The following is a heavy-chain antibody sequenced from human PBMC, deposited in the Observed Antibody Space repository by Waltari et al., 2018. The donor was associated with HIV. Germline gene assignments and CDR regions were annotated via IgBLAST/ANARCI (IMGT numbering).Heavy chain of an antibody. V-gene: IGHV1-3*01. CDR2: INGYNGNK. Sequence: QVRLEQSGAEVKSTRGSVRDSCRTCSSTFSNSSLHGVREPRGQTPRWLRQAHGERPEWMGGINGYNGNKKYSQNYQDRVTITKDTSANVSYMVLNNLKPGDTALYYCARPGIVRGNAYGLLDVWGQGTPVVVSS. D-gene: IGHD1-1*01. J-gene: IGHJ5*02. CDR3: ARPGIVRGNAYGLLDV. CDR1: SSTFSNSS.